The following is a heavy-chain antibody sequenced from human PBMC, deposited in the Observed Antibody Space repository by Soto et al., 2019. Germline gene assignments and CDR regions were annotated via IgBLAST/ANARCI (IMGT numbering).Heavy chain of an antibody. Sequence: EVQLLESGGGLVQSGGSLRLSCTVSGITFSTYAMNWVRQSPGSGLEWVAFIGGSGYGTYYADSVKGRFSISRDNSESTLYLQMNNLGGEDTAVYYCAKEMAAVDYVEASSCDLWGQGTLVTVS. CDR2: IGGSGYGT. D-gene: IGHD6-13*01. V-gene: IGHV3-23*01. CDR3: AKEMAAVDYVEASSCDL. CDR1: GITFSTYA. J-gene: IGHJ4*01.